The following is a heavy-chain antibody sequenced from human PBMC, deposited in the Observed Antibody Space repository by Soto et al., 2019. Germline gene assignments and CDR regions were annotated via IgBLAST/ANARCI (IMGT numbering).Heavy chain of an antibody. D-gene: IGHD1-26*01. CDR3: ERRWGAAVDY. CDR2: IYYSGST. V-gene: IGHV4-59*08. CDR1: GGSISSYY. J-gene: IGHJ4*02. Sequence: QVQLQESGPGLVKPSETLSLTCTVSGGSISSYYWSWIRQPPGKGLEWIGYIYYSGSTNYNPSLKRRVTISVDTYKNQFSLKLSSVTAADTAVYYCERRWGAAVDYWGQGTLVTVSS.